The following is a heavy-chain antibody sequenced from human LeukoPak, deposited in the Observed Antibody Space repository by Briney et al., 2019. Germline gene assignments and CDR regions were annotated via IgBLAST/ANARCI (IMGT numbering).Heavy chain of an antibody. V-gene: IGHV3-23*01. CDR2: ICGSGGST. CDR3: EKVSWCPGTDG. D-gene: IGHD2-8*02. CDR1: GFSFSSFY. J-gene: IGHJ6*04. Sequence: GASLRLSCAVSGFSFSSFYMSWVRQAPGEGLEWVSDICGSGGSTYYTDSVMGRFTISRDNSKNTLYLQMNSLRAEHTAAYYREKVSWCPGTDGSGEGTTVTVSS.